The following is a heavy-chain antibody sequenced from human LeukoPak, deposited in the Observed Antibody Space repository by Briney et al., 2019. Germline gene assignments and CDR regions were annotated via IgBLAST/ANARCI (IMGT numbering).Heavy chain of an antibody. D-gene: IGHD2-2*01. Sequence: PGGSLRLSCAASGFTFSEYYMSCLPQAPGKGLEWVSYISSIGSTIYYADSVKGRFTISRDNAKNSLYLQMNRLRAEDTAVYYCARYEYQLTHHFDYWGQGTLVTVSS. CDR2: ISSIGSTI. V-gene: IGHV3-11*01. J-gene: IGHJ4*02. CDR1: GFTFSEYY. CDR3: ARYEYQLTHHFDY.